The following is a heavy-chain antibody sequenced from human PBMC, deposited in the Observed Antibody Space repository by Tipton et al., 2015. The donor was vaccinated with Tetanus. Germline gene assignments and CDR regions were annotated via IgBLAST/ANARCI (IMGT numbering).Heavy chain of an antibody. Sequence: VKPSGTLSLTCAVSGGSIRSSNWWSWVRQTPGKGLEWIGEIYHSGTTNYNPSLKSRVTMSVDNSKNQFSLKLNSVTAADTAVYYCARESITIFGVVSIDYWGQGTLVTVSS. CDR2: IYHSGTT. V-gene: IGHV4-4*02. CDR3: ARESITIFGVVSIDY. CDR1: GGSIRSSNW. D-gene: IGHD3-3*01. J-gene: IGHJ4*02.